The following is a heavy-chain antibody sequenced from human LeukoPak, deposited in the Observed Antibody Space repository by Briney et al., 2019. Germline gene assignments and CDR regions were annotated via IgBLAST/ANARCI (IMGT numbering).Heavy chain of an antibody. Sequence: ASVKVSCKASGYTFTGYYMHWVRQAPGQGLEWMGYIYPNSGATKYAQKFQGRVTMTRDTSISTAYMEQSGLGSDDTAVYYCGTLLSNGPFDYWGQGSLVTVSS. V-gene: IGHV1-2*02. CDR1: GYTFTGYY. J-gene: IGHJ4*02. CDR3: GTLLSNGPFDY. CDR2: IYPNSGAT.